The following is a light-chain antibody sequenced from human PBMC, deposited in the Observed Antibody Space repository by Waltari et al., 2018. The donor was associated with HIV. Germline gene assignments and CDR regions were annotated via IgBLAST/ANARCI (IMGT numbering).Light chain of an antibody. CDR1: TSNIRAGYA. CDR3: QSYDSSLSNWV. Sequence: QSVLTQPPSVSGAPGQRVTLSRTGSTSNIRAGYAVHWYHQLPGTAPKLLIYGNRNRPSGVPDRFSGSKSGTSASLAITGLQPDDETDYYCQSYDSSLSNWVFGGGTKVTVL. CDR2: GNR. V-gene: IGLV1-40*01. J-gene: IGLJ3*02.